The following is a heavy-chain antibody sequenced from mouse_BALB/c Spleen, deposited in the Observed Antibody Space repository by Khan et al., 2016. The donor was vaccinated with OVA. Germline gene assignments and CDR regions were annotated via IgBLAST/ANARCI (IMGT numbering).Heavy chain of an antibody. CDR2: IWGDGST. V-gene: IGHV2-6-7*01. CDR3: ARAYDGNYREAMDY. D-gene: IGHD2-3*01. CDR1: GFSLTGYG. Sequence: QVQLKESGPGLVAPSQSLSITCTVSGFSLTGYGVNWVRQPPGKGLEWLGMIWGDGSTDYNSALKSRLSISKDNSKSQVFLKMISLQTYDTARYYCARAYDGNYREAMDYWGQGTSVTVSS. J-gene: IGHJ4*01.